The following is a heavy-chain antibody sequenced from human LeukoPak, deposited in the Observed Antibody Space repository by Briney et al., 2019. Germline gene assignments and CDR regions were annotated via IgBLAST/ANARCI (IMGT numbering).Heavy chain of an antibody. Sequence: GGSLRLSCAASGFAFRNYVIHWVRQAPGKGLEWVAVTSSDLNVKLYADSVKGRFTISRDNSRSTLYLQMNSLRPEDTAIYYCAREGYYGSGSPPSLYFDYWGQGTLVTVSS. CDR2: TSSDLNVK. CDR1: GFAFRNYV. J-gene: IGHJ4*02. CDR3: AREGYYGSGSPPSLYFDY. D-gene: IGHD3-10*01. V-gene: IGHV3-30-3*01.